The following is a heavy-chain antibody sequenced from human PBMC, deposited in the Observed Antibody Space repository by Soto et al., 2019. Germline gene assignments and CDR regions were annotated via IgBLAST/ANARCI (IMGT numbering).Heavy chain of an antibody. Sequence: PGGSLRLSCVASGFTFDTYGIHWVRQAPGKGLQWVALISYEGSNTYYADSVRGRFTISRDNSKNALYLQMNTLRPEDTGVHYCARVTPGNNLYYFSGLDFWGQGTSVTVSS. CDR3: ARVTPGNNLYYFSGLDF. J-gene: IGHJ6*02. D-gene: IGHD1-1*01. CDR1: GFTFDTYG. V-gene: IGHV3-30-3*01. CDR2: ISYEGSNT.